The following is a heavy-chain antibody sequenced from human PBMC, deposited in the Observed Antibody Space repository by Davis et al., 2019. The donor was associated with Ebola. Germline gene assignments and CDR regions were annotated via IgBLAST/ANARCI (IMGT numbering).Heavy chain of an antibody. CDR3: ALDPGSWELLVPY. Sequence: MPSETLSLTCAVYGGSFSGYYWSWIRQPPGKGLEWIGEINHSGSTNYNPSLKSRVTISVDTSKNQFSLKLSSVTAADTAVYYCALDPGSWELLVPYWGQGTLVTVSS. V-gene: IGHV4-34*01. CDR2: INHSGST. J-gene: IGHJ4*02. CDR1: GGSFSGYY. D-gene: IGHD1-26*01.